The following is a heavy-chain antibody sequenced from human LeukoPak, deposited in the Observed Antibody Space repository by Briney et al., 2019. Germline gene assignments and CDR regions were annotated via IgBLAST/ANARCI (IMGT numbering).Heavy chain of an antibody. CDR3: ARDDRYCTNGVFSYFGLDY. V-gene: IGHV4-59*01. D-gene: IGHD2-8*01. CDR2: IYYSGST. CDR1: GGSISSYY. J-gene: IGHJ4*02. Sequence: SETLSLTCTVSGGSISSYYWSWIRQPPGKGLEWIGYIYYSGSTNYNPSLKSRVTISVDTSKNQFSLKLSSVTAADTAVYYCARDDRYCTNGVFSYFGLDYWGQGTLVTVSS.